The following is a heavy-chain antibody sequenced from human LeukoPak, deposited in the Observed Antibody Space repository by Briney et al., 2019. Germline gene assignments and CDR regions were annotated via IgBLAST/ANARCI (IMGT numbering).Heavy chain of an antibody. D-gene: IGHD2-2*01. V-gene: IGHV3-21*01. CDR1: GFTFSSCS. CDR2: ISSNSIYV. Sequence: GGSLRLSCAASGFTFSSCSMNWVRQAPGKGLEWVSSISSNSIYVFYADSMKGRFTISRDNAKNSLSLQMNSLRAEDTAVYYCARGPLVPMNGMDVWGQGTTVTVSS. CDR3: ARGPLVPMNGMDV. J-gene: IGHJ6*02.